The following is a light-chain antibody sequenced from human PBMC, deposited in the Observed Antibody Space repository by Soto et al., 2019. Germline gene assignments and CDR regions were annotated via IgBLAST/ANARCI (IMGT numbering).Light chain of an antibody. Sequence: QSALTQPASESGSPGQSITISCTGTSSDLGSYNLVSWYQQHPGKAPKLMIYEGSKRPSGVANRFSGSKSGNTASLTISGLQAEDEADYSCCSYAGSSTFDVVFGGGTQLTVL. CDR1: SSDLGSYNL. V-gene: IGLV2-23*03. CDR3: CSYAGSSTFDVV. CDR2: EGS. J-gene: IGLJ2*01.